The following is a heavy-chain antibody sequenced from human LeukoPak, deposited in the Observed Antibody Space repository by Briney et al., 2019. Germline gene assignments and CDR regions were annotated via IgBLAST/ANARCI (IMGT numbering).Heavy chain of an antibody. Sequence: SETLSLTCTVSGGSISSYYWSWIRQPPGKGLEWIGYIYYSGSTNYNPSLKSRVTISVDTSKNQFSLKLSSVTAADTAVYYCARGNWKMGATEFDYWGQGTLVTVAS. CDR2: IYYSGST. J-gene: IGHJ4*02. CDR1: GGSISSYY. D-gene: IGHD1-26*01. CDR3: ARGNWKMGATEFDY. V-gene: IGHV4-59*01.